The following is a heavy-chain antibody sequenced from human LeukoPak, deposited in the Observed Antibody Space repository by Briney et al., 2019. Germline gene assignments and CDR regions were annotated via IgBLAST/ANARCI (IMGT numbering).Heavy chain of an antibody. CDR2: ISSSSSYI. Sequence: PGGSLRLSCAASGFTFSSYSMNWVRQAPGKGLEWDSSISSSSSYIYYADSVKGRFTNSRDNAKNSLYLQMNSLRAEDTAVYYCARGIQLWFWDYWGQGTLVTVSS. D-gene: IGHD5-18*01. CDR1: GFTFSSYS. V-gene: IGHV3-21*01. CDR3: ARGIQLWFWDY. J-gene: IGHJ4*02.